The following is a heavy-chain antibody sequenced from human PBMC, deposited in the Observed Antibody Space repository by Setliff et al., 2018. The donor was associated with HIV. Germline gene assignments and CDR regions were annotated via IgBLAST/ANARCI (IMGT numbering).Heavy chain of an antibody. Sequence: SETLSLTCTVSGSSISSNYYWAWIRQAPGKGLEWIGCIDASANTYYIPSLKSRVTISVDTPKNQFSLKLSSVTAADTAVYYCAREVLDLVISVYGFWGQGIPVTGSS. CDR1: GSSISSNYY. J-gene: IGHJ4*02. CDR3: AREVLDLVISVYGF. V-gene: IGHV4-38-2*02. D-gene: IGHD3-22*01. CDR2: IDASANT.